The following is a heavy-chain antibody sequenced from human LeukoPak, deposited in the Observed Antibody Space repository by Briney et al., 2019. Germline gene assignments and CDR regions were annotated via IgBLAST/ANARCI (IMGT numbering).Heavy chain of an antibody. D-gene: IGHD2-15*01. Sequence: GASVKVSCKASGYTFSSYGISWVRQAPGQGLEWMGWISAYNGNTNYAQKLQGRVTMTTDTSTSTAYMELRSLRSDDTAVYYCARDDGGYCSGGSCYVAEYFQHWGQDTLVTVSS. CDR2: ISAYNGNT. CDR3: ARDDGGYCSGGSCYVAEYFQH. CDR1: GYTFSSYG. J-gene: IGHJ1*01. V-gene: IGHV1-18*04.